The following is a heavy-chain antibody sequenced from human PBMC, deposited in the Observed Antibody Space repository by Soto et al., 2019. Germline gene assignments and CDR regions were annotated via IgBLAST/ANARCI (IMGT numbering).Heavy chain of an antibody. J-gene: IGHJ6*02. V-gene: IGHV3-33*01. CDR1: GFTFSSYG. Sequence: QVQLVESGGGVVQPGRSLRLSCAASGFTFSSYGMHWVRQAPGKGLEWVAVIWYDGSNKYYADSVKGRFTISRDNSKNTLYLQMNSLRAEDTAVYYCARRAMVATLYYGMDVWGQGTTVTVSS. CDR3: ARRAMVATLYYGMDV. D-gene: IGHD5-12*01. CDR2: IWYDGSNK.